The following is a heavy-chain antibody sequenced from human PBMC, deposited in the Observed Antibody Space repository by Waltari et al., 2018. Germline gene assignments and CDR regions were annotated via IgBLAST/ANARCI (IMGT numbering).Heavy chain of an antibody. J-gene: IGHJ3*02. CDR1: GYTFTGYY. CDR3: ARAVSPLNAFDI. V-gene: IGHV1-2*02. CDR2: TNPNSGGT. Sequence: QVQLVQSGAEVKKPGASVKVSCKASGYTFTGYYMHWVRQAPGQGLEWMGATNPNSGGTNYAQKFQGRVTMTRDTAISTAYMELSRLRSDATAVYYCARAVSPLNAFDIWGQGTMVTVSS. D-gene: IGHD6-19*01.